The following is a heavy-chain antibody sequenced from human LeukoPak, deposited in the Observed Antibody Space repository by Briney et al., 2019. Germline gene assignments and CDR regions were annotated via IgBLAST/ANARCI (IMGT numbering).Heavy chain of an antibody. Sequence: GGSLRLSCAASGFTVSSNYMSWVRQAPGKGLEWVSVIYSGGSTYYADSVKGRFTISRDNSKNTLYLQMNSLRAEDTAVYYCARGPMAAASLGFDYWAREPWSPSPQ. CDR2: IYSGGST. J-gene: IGHJ4*02. CDR3: ARGPMAAASLGFDY. V-gene: IGHV3-53*01. D-gene: IGHD6-13*01. CDR1: GFTVSSNY.